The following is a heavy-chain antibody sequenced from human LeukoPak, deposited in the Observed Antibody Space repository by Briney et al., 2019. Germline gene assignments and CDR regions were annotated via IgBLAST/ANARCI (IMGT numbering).Heavy chain of an antibody. CDR2: ISGTGGST. CDR1: GGSFRGYY. D-gene: IGHD1-26*01. CDR3: AKDYEPLVGVHRWGDWFDP. V-gene: IGHV3-23*01. Sequence: PSETLSLTRAVYGGSFRGYYWSWIRQPPGKGREWVSLISGTGGSTYYADSVKGRFTISRDNSKNTLYLQMNSLRAEDTAVYYCAKDYEPLVGVHRWGDWFDPWGQGTLVTVSS. J-gene: IGHJ5*02.